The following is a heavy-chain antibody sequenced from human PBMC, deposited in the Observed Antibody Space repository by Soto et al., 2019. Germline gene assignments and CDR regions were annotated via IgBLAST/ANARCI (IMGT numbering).Heavy chain of an antibody. J-gene: IGHJ4*02. CDR2: IYWDDDK. CDR3: AHRVLRTVFGLVTTTAIYFDF. D-gene: IGHD3-3*01. CDR1: GFSLTTSGVG. V-gene: IGHV2-5*02. Sequence: KESGPTQVNPRQTLTLTCPFSGFSLTTSGVGVGWIRQSPGKAPEWLALIYWDDDKRYSPSLKSRLTITKDTSKNQVVLTMADLDPADTATYYCAHRVLRTVFGLVTTTAIYFDFWGQGTPVAVSS.